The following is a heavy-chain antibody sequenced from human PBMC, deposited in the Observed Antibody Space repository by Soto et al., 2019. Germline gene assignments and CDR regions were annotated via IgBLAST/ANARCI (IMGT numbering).Heavy chain of an antibody. Sequence: EVQLLESGGGLVQPGGSLRLSCSASGFIFSSYAMSWVRQAPGKGLEWVSAISGSGDNAYYADSVKGRFTISRDRSKSLYLQMKSLRAEDTAIYYCAIFFVAGTRGYFDSWGQGTLVTVSS. J-gene: IGHJ4*02. CDR2: ISGSGDNA. V-gene: IGHV3-23*01. CDR1: GFIFSSYA. D-gene: IGHD2-15*01. CDR3: AIFFVAGTRGYFDS.